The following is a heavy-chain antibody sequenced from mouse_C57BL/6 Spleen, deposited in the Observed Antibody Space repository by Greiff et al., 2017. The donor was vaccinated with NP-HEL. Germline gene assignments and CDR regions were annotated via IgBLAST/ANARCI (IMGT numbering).Heavy chain of an antibody. CDR2: IYPRSGNT. V-gene: IGHV1-81*01. Sequence: VQLQQSGAELARPGASVKLSCKASGYTFTSYGISWVKQRTGQGLEWIGEIYPRSGNTYYNEKFKGKATLTADKSSSTAYMELGSLTSEYSAVYFCADPQGFAYWGQGTLVTVSA. CDR1: GYTFTSYG. CDR3: ADPQGFAY. J-gene: IGHJ3*01.